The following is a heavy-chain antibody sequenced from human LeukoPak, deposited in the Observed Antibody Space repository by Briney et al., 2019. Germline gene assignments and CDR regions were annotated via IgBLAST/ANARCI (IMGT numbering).Heavy chain of an antibody. V-gene: IGHV1-18*01. CDR2: ISAYNGNT. CDR3: ARDFLWSGSTARFDP. Sequence: GASVKVSCKASGGTFSSYAISWVRQAPGQGLEWMGWISAYNGNTNYAQKLQGRVTMTTDTSTSTAYMELRSLRSDDTAVYYCARDFLWSGSTARFDPWGQGTLVTVSS. D-gene: IGHD3-3*01. J-gene: IGHJ5*02. CDR1: GGTFSSYA.